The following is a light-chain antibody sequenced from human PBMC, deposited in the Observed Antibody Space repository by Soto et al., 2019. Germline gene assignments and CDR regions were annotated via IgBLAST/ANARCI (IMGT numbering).Light chain of an antibody. CDR3: QKYNNWLKWT. V-gene: IGKV3-15*01. Sequence: EIVMTQSPATLSVSPGEGATLSCRASQSISSNLAWYQQKPGQGPRLLIYDASTRATGIPARFSGSGSGTDFTLTISSLQSEDFAVYYCQKYNNWLKWTFGQGTKVDIK. CDR1: QSISSN. CDR2: DAS. J-gene: IGKJ1*01.